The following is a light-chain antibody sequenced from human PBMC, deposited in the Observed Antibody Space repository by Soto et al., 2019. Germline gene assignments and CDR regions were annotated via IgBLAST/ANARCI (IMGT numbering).Light chain of an antibody. J-gene: IGKJ5*01. CDR3: QQSYSTPRD. CDR1: QSISNS. V-gene: IGKV1-39*01. Sequence: VRMPQQPSSLSAAVGDSVSITCRASQSISNSLNWYQQKPGRAPKLLIYAASSLQSGVPSRFSGSGSGTDFILTISSLQPEDFATYYCQQSYSTPRDFGQGARPEIK. CDR2: AAS.